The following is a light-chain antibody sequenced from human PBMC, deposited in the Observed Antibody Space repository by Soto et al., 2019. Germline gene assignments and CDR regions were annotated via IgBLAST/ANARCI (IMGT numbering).Light chain of an antibody. CDR3: LLSYSGAQDLV. Sequence: QAVVTQEPPLTVSPGGTVTLTCGSSTGAVTSGHYPYWFQQKPGQAPRTLIYDTSNKHSWTPARFSGSLLGGKAALTLSGALPEDEAEYYCLLSYSGAQDLVFGGGTKLTV. V-gene: IGLV7-46*01. J-gene: IGLJ2*01. CDR2: DTS. CDR1: TGAVTSGHY.